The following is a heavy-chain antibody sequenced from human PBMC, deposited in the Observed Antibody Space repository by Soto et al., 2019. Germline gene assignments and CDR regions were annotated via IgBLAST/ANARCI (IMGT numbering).Heavy chain of an antibody. Sequence: SETLSLTCAVSGGSISSSSWWSWVRQPPGKGLEWIGEIYHSGSTNYNPSLKSRVTISVDKSKNQFSLKLSSVTAADTAVYYCAREGVVLGEYSSSKDAFDIWGQGTMVTVSS. CDR2: IYHSGST. D-gene: IGHD6-6*01. J-gene: IGHJ3*02. CDR3: AREGVVLGEYSSSKDAFDI. CDR1: GGSISSSSW. V-gene: IGHV4-4*02.